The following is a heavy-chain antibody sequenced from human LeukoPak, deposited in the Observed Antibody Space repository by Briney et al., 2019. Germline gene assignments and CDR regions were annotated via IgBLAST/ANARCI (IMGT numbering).Heavy chain of an antibody. CDR2: IYYSGST. CDR1: GGSISSSSYY. J-gene: IGHJ4*02. V-gene: IGHV4-39*07. D-gene: IGHD1-26*01. Sequence: KPSETLSLTCTVSGGSISSSSYYWGWIRQPPGKRLEWIGSIYYSGSTYYNPSLKSRVTISVDTSKNQFSLKLSSVTAADTAVYYCARESREEGGAIDYWGQGTLVTVSS. CDR3: ARESREEGGAIDY.